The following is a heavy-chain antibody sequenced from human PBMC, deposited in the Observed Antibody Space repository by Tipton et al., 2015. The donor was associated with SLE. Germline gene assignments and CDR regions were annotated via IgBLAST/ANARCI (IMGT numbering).Heavy chain of an antibody. D-gene: IGHD2-15*01. J-gene: IGHJ6*02. CDR2: IYNSEFS. CDR1: GGSISGYY. Sequence: LRLSCSVSGGSISGYYLSWIRQPPGKGLEWIGWIYNSEFSNFNPSLKSRVTISEDTSKKQFSLKLRSVTAADTGTYYCARDELVVLSSARWSYYYGMDVWGQGTTVTVSS. V-gene: IGHV4-59*01. CDR3: ARDELVVLSSARWSYYYGMDV.